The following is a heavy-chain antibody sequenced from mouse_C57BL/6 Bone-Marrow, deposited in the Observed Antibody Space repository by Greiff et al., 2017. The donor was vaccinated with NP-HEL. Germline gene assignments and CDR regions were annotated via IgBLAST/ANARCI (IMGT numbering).Heavy chain of an antibody. Sequence: QVQLQQSGAELVKPGASVKISCKASGYAFSSSWMNWVKQRPGKGLEWIGHIYPGDGYTNYNGTFKGKATLTADKSSSTAYMQLSSLTAEDSAVYGCARDGPAWFAYWGQGTLVTVSA. CDR1: GYAFSSSW. D-gene: IGHD2-3*01. J-gene: IGHJ3*01. V-gene: IGHV1-80*01. CDR3: ARDGPAWFAY. CDR2: IYPGDGYT.